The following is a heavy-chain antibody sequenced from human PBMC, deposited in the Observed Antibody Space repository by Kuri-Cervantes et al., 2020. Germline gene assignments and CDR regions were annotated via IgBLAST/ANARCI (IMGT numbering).Heavy chain of an antibody. CDR2: ISSSSSTI. CDR3: ARDSSPSDY. V-gene: IGHV3-48*04. CDR1: GFTFSSYS. J-gene: IGHJ4*02. Sequence: GGSLRLSCAASGFTFSSYSMNWVRQAPGKGLEWVSYISSSSSTIYYADSVKGRFTISRDNAKTSLYLQMNSLRAEDTAVYYCARDSSPSDYWGQGTLVTVSS.